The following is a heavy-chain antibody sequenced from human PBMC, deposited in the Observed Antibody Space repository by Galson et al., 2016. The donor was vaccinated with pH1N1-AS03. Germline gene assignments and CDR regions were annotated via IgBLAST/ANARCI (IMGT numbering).Heavy chain of an antibody. J-gene: IGHJ4*01. CDR1: GYNFTKSW. CDR2: IYPDDSDT. V-gene: IGHV5-51*01. D-gene: IGHD1/OR15-1a*01. Sequence: QSGAEVKKPGESLKISCKGFGYNFTKSWIGWVRQMPGKGLEWMGIIYPDDSDTRYSPSFQGQVTFLVDKSISTAYLQWRSLKASDTATYYRARSDKQVYFDLWGQGTLVTVSS. CDR3: ARSDKQVYFDL.